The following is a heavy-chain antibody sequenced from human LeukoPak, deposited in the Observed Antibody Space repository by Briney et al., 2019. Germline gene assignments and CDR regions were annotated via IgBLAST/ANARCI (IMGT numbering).Heavy chain of an antibody. CDR2: INHSGST. CDR1: GGSFSGYY. D-gene: IGHD5-18*01. J-gene: IGHJ4*02. CDR3: ARGVDTAMVKFDY. V-gene: IGHV4-34*01. Sequence: SETLSLTCAVYGGSFSGYYWSWIRQPPGKGLEWIGEINHSGSTNYNPSLKSRITISVDTSKNQFSLKLSSVTAADTAVYYCARGVDTAMVKFDYWGQGTLVTVSS.